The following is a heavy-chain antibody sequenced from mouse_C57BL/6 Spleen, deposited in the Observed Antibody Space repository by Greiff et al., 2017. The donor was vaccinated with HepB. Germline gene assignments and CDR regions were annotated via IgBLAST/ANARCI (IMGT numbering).Heavy chain of an antibody. D-gene: IGHD2-1*01. V-gene: IGHV1-22*01. CDR3: APRYGNYGRYYYAMDY. CDR2: INPNNGGT. CDR1: GYTFTDYN. J-gene: IGHJ4*01. Sequence: EVQLQQSGPELVKPGASVKMSCKASGYTFTDYNMHWVKQSHGKSLEWIGYINPNNGGTSYNQKFKGKATLTVNKSSSTAYMELRRLTSEDSAVYCCAPRYGNYGRYYYAMDYWGQGTSVTVSS.